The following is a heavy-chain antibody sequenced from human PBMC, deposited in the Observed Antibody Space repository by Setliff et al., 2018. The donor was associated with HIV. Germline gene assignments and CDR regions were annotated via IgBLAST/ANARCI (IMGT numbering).Heavy chain of an antibody. CDR1: GGSFSGLS. CDR2: INNYGVT. V-gene: IGHV4-34*01. CDR3: SRGPTIRGSFTGVVYTAPLPSFDT. J-gene: IGHJ4*02. Sequence: SETLSLTCAVYGGSFSGLSWNWIRQPPGKGLEWIGDINNYGVTLYTSSLAGRVTISVDTSKNQSSLTLKSLTVADTALYFCSRGPTIRGSFTGVVYTAPLPSFDTWSQGSLVTVSS. D-gene: IGHD3-3*01.